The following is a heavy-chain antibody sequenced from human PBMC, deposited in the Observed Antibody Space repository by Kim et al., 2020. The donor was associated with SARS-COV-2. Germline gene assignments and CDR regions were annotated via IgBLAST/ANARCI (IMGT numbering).Heavy chain of an antibody. CDR1: GGSFSGYY. Sequence: SETLSLTCAVYGGSFSGYYWSWIRQPPGKGLEWIWEINHSGSTNYNPSLKSRVTISVDTSKNQFSLKLSSVSAAATAVSYCARPKRYSSVHYYGMDVWG. D-gene: IGHD5-18*01. CDR2: INHSGST. V-gene: IGHV4-34*01. J-gene: IGHJ6*02. CDR3: ARPKRYSSVHYYGMDV.